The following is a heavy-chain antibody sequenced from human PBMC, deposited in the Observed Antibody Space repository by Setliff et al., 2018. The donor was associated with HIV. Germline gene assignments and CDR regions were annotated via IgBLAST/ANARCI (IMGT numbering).Heavy chain of an antibody. Sequence: TSETLSLTCTVSNGSNTSFYWTWIRQPPGKGLEWIGYIYTSGSSNYNPSLKSRVTFSIDTSKNQFSLKLDSVTAADTAVYYCARAPYSAYDYTSFHTWGQGTMVTVSS. CDR1: NGSNTSFY. J-gene: IGHJ4*03. V-gene: IGHV4-4*08. D-gene: IGHD5-12*01. CDR2: IYTSGSS. CDR3: ARAPYSAYDYTSFHT.